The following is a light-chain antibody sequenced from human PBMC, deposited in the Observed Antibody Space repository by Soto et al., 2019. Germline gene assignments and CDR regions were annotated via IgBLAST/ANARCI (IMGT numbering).Light chain of an antibody. CDR3: CSYAGSSTPLV. J-gene: IGLJ3*02. V-gene: IGLV2-23*02. CDR1: SSDVGSYNL. Sequence: QAVLTQPASVSGSPGQSITISCTGTSSDVGSYNLVSWYQQHPGKAPKLMIYEVSKRPSGVSNRFSGSKSGNTASLTISGLQAEDEAYYYCCSYAGSSTPLVFGGGTKLTVL. CDR2: EVS.